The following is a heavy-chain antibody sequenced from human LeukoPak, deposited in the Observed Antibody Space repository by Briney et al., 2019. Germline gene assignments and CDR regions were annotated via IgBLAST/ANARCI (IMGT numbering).Heavy chain of an antibody. Sequence: ASVKVSCKASGGTFSSYAISWARQAPGQGLEWMGWISAYNGNTNYAQKLQGRVTMTTDTSTSTAYMELRSLRSDDTAVYYCARARHGSGSYYNSPPSYYYYYMDVWGKGTTVTISS. CDR2: ISAYNGNT. CDR1: GGTFSSYA. J-gene: IGHJ6*03. D-gene: IGHD3-10*01. V-gene: IGHV1-18*01. CDR3: ARARHGSGSYYNSPPSYYYYYMDV.